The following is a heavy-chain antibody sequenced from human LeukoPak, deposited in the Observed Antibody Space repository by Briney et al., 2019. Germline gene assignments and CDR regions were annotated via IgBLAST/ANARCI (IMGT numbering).Heavy chain of an antibody. Sequence: GGSLRLSCAASGFTFSSYEMNWVRQAPGKGQEWVSYISSSGSTIYYADSVKGRFTISRDNAKNSLYLQMNSLRAEDTAVYYCAGKAWLSNDYWGQGTLVTVSS. CDR3: AGKAWLSNDY. J-gene: IGHJ4*02. CDR2: ISSSGSTI. V-gene: IGHV3-48*03. D-gene: IGHD3-22*01. CDR1: GFTFSSYE.